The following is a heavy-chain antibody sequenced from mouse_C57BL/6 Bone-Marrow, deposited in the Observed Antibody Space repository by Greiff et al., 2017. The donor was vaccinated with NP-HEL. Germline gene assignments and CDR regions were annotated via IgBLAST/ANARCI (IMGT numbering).Heavy chain of an antibody. CDR3: ARQGGSSWYFDV. J-gene: IGHJ1*03. Sequence: EVMLVESGGDLVKPGGSLKLSCAASGFTFSSYGMSWVRQTPDKRLEWVATLSSGGSYTYYPDSVKGRFTISRDNAKNTLYLQMSSLKSEDTAMYYCARQGGSSWYFDVWGTGTTVTVSS. D-gene: IGHD1-1*01. CDR2: LSSGGSYT. CDR1: GFTFSSYG. V-gene: IGHV5-6*01.